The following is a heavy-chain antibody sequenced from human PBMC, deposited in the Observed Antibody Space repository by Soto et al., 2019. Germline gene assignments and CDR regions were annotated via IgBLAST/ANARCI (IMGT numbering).Heavy chain of an antibody. CDR1: GFTFSTYA. V-gene: IGHV3-23*01. CDR3: TKDLITSTNYNYGMDV. J-gene: IGHJ6*02. CDR2: ISASGGST. Sequence: EVQLLESGGGLVQPGGSLRLSCAASGFTFSTYAMSWVRQAPGKGLEWVSVISASGGSTFYADSVKGRFTVSRDNSRNTLYLQVISLRVEDTAVYYCTKDLITSTNYNYGMDVWGQGTTVTVSS. D-gene: IGHD2-8*01.